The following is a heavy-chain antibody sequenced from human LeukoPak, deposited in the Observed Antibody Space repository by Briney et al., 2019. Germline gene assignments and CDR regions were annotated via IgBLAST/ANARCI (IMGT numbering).Heavy chain of an antibody. CDR1: GYTFTSYA. V-gene: IGHV7-4-1*02. J-gene: IGHJ6*02. CDR2: INTNTGNP. D-gene: IGHD4-11*01. Sequence: ASVKVSCKASGYTFTSYAMNWVRQAPGQGLEWMGWINTNTGNPTYAQGFTGRFVFSLDTSVSTAYLQISSLKAEDTAVYYCASATSKSEPSYYYGMDVWGQGTLVTVSS. CDR3: ASATSKSEPSYYYGMDV.